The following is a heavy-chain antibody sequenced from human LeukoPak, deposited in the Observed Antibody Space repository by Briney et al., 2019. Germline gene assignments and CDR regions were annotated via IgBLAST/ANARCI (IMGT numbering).Heavy chain of an antibody. CDR3: AKANYYYDSSGYIHYMDV. V-gene: IGHV3-11*04. CDR2: ISSSGSTI. Sequence: PGGSLRLSCAASGFTFSDYYMSWIRQAPGKGLEWVSYISSSGSTIYYADSVKGRFTISRDNAKNSLYLQMNSLRAEDTAVYYCAKANYYYDSSGYIHYMDVWGKGTTVTVSS. CDR1: GFTFSDYY. D-gene: IGHD3-22*01. J-gene: IGHJ6*03.